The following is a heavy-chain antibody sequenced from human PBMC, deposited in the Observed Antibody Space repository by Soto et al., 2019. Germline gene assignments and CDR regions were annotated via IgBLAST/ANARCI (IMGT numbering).Heavy chain of an antibody. Sequence: EVQLVESGGGLVQPGGSLSLSCAAFGFPFSRYWMSWLRQAPGKGLEWVANIKQDGSEKSYVDSVKGRFSISRDNAKNSLYLQMNSLRAEDTAVYFSGRDLPSISGRPRGWFDPWGQGTLVTVSS. CDR3: GRDLPSISGRPRGWFDP. V-gene: IGHV3-7*01. CDR2: IKQDGSEK. CDR1: GFPFSRYW. J-gene: IGHJ5*02. D-gene: IGHD6-6*01.